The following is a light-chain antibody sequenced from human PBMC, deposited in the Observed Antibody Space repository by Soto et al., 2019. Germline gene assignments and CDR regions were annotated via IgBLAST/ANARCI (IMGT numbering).Light chain of an antibody. Sequence: DIQMTQSPSSLSASVGDRVTITCRASQSINSYLNWYQQKPGRAPKLLIYAASSLQSGVPSRFSGSGSGTDFTLTISSLQPEDFATYYCQQANSFPPWTFGQGTKVDIK. CDR2: AAS. V-gene: IGKV1-39*01. CDR1: QSINSY. CDR3: QQANSFPPWT. J-gene: IGKJ1*01.